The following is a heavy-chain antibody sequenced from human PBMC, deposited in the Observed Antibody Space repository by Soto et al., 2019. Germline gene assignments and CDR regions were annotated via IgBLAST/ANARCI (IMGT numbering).Heavy chain of an antibody. Sequence: QAHLVESGGGVVQPGRSLRLSCAASGFTFTSYGMHWVRQAPGTRLEWVAVISYDGGLQHYADSVKGRFTISRDNSKNMVLLQMNSLTAEDTAVYYSVSDRGYGHASVPYSWGQGTLVSVSS. D-gene: IGHD5-18*01. J-gene: IGHJ4*02. V-gene: IGHV3-30*03. CDR3: VSDRGYGHASVPYS. CDR1: GFTFTSYG. CDR2: ISYDGGLQ.